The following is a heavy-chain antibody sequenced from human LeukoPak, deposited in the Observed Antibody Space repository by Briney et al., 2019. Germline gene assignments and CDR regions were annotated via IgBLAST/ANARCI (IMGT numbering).Heavy chain of an antibody. J-gene: IGHJ3*02. Sequence: GGSLRLSCAASGLTVSRNYMNWVRQAPGKGLEWVSIIYSGGRTYYADSVKGRFTISRDNSKNMLYLQMNSLRAEDTAVYYCAKDWYFDILTGYLVIWGQGTMVTVSS. CDR2: IYSGGRT. CDR3: AKDWYFDILTGYLVI. CDR1: GLTVSRNY. D-gene: IGHD3-9*01. V-gene: IGHV3-53*01.